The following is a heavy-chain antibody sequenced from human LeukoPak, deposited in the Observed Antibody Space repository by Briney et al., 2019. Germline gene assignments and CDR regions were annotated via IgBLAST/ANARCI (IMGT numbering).Heavy chain of an antibody. CDR3: ARGGYSYGYCMDV. V-gene: IGHV3-33*01. J-gene: IGHJ6*02. D-gene: IGHD5-18*01. Sequence: GGSLRLSCAASGFTFSSYGMHWVRQAPGKGLEWVAVIWYDGSNKYYADSVKGRFTISRDSSKNTLYLQMNSLRAEDTAVYYCARGGYSYGYCMDVWGQGTTVTVSS. CDR2: IWYDGSNK. CDR1: GFTFSSYG.